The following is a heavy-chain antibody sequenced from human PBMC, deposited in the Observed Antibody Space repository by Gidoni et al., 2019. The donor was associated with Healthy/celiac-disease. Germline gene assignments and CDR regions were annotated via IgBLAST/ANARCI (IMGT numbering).Heavy chain of an antibody. Sequence: EVQLVESGGGLVQPVGSLRLSCAASGFTVSSNYMSWVRQAPGKGLEWGSVIYRGGSTYYADSVKGRFTISRDNSKNTLYLQMNSLRAEDTAVYYCARAGDFWSGYFPPPGDVYYYYGMDVWGQGTTVTVSS. CDR1: GFTVSSNY. CDR3: ARAGDFWSGYFPPPGDVYYYYGMDV. CDR2: IYRGGST. V-gene: IGHV3-66*01. D-gene: IGHD3-3*01. J-gene: IGHJ6*02.